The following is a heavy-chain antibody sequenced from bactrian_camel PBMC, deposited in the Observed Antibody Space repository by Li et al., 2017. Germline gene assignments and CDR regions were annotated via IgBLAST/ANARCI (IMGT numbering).Heavy chain of an antibody. CDR3: AASTGLCGMKDFIY. V-gene: IGHV3S63*01. J-gene: IGHJ4*01. D-gene: IGHD3*01. CDR1: GDHVTTYYNTYC. CDR2: IDTNEATT. Sequence: LVASGGGSVQAGGSLRLSCTASGDHVTTYYNTYCLAWFRQGPAKEREGVALIDTNEATTYADSVTGRFTISQDNATDTVYLQMNSLKPEDTGMYYCAASTGLCGMKDFIYWGQGTQVTVS.